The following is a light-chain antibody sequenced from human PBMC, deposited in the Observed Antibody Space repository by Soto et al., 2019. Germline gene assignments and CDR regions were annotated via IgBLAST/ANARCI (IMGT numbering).Light chain of an antibody. Sequence: QSVLTQPPSVSGAPGQRVTISCTGSRSNIGAGYNVHWYQQLPGTAPKLLIFGNSNRPSGVPDRFSGSKSGTSASLAITGLQAEDEADYYCQSYDSSRSGWVFGGGTKLTVL. CDR3: QSYDSSRSGWV. CDR2: GNS. V-gene: IGLV1-40*01. J-gene: IGLJ3*02. CDR1: RSNIGAGYN.